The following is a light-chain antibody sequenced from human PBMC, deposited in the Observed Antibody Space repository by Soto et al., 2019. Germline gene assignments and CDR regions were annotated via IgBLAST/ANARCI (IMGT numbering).Light chain of an antibody. J-gene: IGKJ1*01. CDR3: QKYNSAPWT. Sequence: DIQMTQSPSFLSASVGDTLTISCRASQGISEYVAWYQHKPGTVPKLLIYAASTVQPGVSSRFSGSGSGTDFTLTISSLQPEDVGTYYCQKYNSAPWTFGQGTKVDIK. CDR2: AAS. CDR1: QGISEY. V-gene: IGKV1-27*01.